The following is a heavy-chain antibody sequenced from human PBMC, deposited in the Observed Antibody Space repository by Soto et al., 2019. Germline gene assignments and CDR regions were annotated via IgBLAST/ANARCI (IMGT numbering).Heavy chain of an antibody. Sequence: SDTLSLTCTVSCLSISSRGYYWSWIRQHPGKGLEWIGYIYHSGSTYYNPSLKSRVTISVETSKNQFSLKLSSVTAADTAVYYCAREAAGILNWFDPWGQGTLVTVS. CDR1: CLSISSRGYY. J-gene: IGHJ5*02. CDR3: AREAAGILNWFDP. D-gene: IGHD6-25*01. V-gene: IGHV4-31*03. CDR2: IYHSGST.